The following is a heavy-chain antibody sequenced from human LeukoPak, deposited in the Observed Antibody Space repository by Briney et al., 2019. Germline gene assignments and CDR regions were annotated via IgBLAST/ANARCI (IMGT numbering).Heavy chain of an antibody. J-gene: IGHJ3*02. CDR3: ASAGYYGSGSYPDAFDI. CDR1: GFTFSDYY. D-gene: IGHD3-10*01. V-gene: IGHV4-34*01. Sequence: GSLRLSCAASGFTFSDYYMSWIRQPPGKGLEWIGEINHSGSTNYNPSLKSRVTISLGTSKNQFSLKLSSVTAADTAVYYCASAGYYGSGSYPDAFDIWGQGTMVTVSS. CDR2: INHSGST.